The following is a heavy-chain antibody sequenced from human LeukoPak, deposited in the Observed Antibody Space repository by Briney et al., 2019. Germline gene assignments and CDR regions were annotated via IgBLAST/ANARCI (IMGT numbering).Heavy chain of an antibody. V-gene: IGHV1-69*05. D-gene: IGHD3-10*01. J-gene: IGHJ4*02. CDR1: GGTFSSYA. Sequence: ASVKVSCKASGGTFSSYAISWVRQAPGQGLEWMGRIIPIFGTANYAQKFQGRVTITTDESASTAYMELSSLRSEDTAVYCCARDPFMVRGVITTAYFDYWGQGTLVTVSS. CDR3: ARDPFMVRGVITTAYFDY. CDR2: IIPIFGTA.